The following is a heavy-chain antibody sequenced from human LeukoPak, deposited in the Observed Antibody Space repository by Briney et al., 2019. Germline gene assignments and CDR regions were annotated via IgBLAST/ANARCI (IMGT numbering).Heavy chain of an antibody. CDR1: GGTFSSYA. J-gene: IGHJ1*01. Sequence: ASVKVSCKASGGTFSSYAISWVRQAPGQGLEWMGRIIPILGIANYAQKFQGRVTITADKSTSTAYMELSSLRSEDTAVYYCARERRGFQGRGNHYDSSGAEYFQHWGQGTLVTVSS. CDR2: IIPILGIA. CDR3: ARERRGFQGRGNHYDSSGAEYFQH. V-gene: IGHV1-69*04. D-gene: IGHD3-22*01.